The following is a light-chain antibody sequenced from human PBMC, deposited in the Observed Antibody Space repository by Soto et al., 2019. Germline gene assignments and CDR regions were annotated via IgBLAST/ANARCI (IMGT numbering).Light chain of an antibody. V-gene: IGKV3-15*01. CDR2: GAL. Sequence: EIVLTQTPATLSVSPGERATLSCRANQSVSSNLAWYQQKPGQAPRLLIYGALSRATGIPARFSGSGSGTEFTLTISSLQSEDFAVYYCQQFNIWPHMLSFGGGTKLEMK. CDR3: QQFNIWPHMLS. J-gene: IGKJ4*01. CDR1: QSVSSN.